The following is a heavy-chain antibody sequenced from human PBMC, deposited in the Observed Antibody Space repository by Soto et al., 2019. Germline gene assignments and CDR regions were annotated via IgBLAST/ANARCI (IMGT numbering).Heavy chain of an antibody. CDR2: IYHGST. V-gene: IGHV4-30-2*01. D-gene: IGHD3-22*01. CDR3: ASSGSRGIGAFDI. CDR1: GGSISSGGYS. Sequence: QLQLQESGSGLVKASQTLSLTCAVSGGSISSGGYSWSWIRQPPGKGLEWIGYIYHGSTYYNPSLKSRVTISIDRSKNQFSLKLSSVTAADTAVYYCASSGSRGIGAFDIWDQGTMVTVSS. J-gene: IGHJ3*02.